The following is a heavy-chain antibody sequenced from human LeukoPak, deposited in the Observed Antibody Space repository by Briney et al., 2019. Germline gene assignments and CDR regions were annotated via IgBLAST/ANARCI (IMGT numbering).Heavy chain of an antibody. V-gene: IGHV3-48*02. J-gene: IGHJ4*02. CDR2: ITSSTTI. CDR1: GFTFSSYG. Sequence: GGSLRLSCAASGFTFSSYGMNWVRQAPGKGLEWVSYITSSTTIFYADSVRGRFTISRDNAKDSLYLQMSSLRDEDTAMYYCARDPLDYWGQGTLVTVSS. CDR3: ARDPLDY.